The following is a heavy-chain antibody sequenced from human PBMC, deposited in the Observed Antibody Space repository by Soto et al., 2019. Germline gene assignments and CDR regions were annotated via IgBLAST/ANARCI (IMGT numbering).Heavy chain of an antibody. V-gene: IGHV2-5*02. D-gene: IGHD6-13*01. CDR1: GFSFSTSAVG. Sequence: QITLTESGPTLVKPTQTLTLTCTFSGFSFSTSAVGVGWIRQPPGKALEFLALIYWDDDKRYRPSLKSKISITKDTSRNQMVLTMTDLDPEDTATYYCAHVYWAASGTRYYFDHWGQGTLVTVSS. CDR3: AHVYWAASGTRYYFDH. CDR2: IYWDDDK. J-gene: IGHJ4*02.